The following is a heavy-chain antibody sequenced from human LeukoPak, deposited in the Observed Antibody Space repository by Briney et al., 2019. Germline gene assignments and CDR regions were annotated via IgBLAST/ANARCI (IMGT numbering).Heavy chain of an antibody. CDR2: MYYSGST. D-gene: IGHD3-22*01. CDR1: GGSLSSGDYY. CDR3: ARPYYYDSRIDP. V-gene: IGHV4-30-4*01. Sequence: SETLSLTCTVSGGSLSSGDYYWSCIRQPPGKGLEWIAYMYYSGSTYYNPSLKSRFTMSADTSKNQLSLKLSSVTAADTAVYYCARPYYYDSRIDPWGQGILVTVSS. J-gene: IGHJ5*02.